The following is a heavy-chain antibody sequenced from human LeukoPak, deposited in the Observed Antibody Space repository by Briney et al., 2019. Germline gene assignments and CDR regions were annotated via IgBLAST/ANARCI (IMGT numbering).Heavy chain of an antibody. CDR2: IYYSGST. Sequence: SETLSLTSTVSGGSISSGDYYWSWIRQPPGKGLEWIGYIYYSGSTYYNPSLKSRVTISVDTSKNQFSLKLSSVTAADTAVYYCARERAEVVPAARPYYYYYYTDVWGKGTTVTVSS. CDR1: GGSISSGDYY. D-gene: IGHD2-2*02. V-gene: IGHV4-30-4*08. CDR3: ARERAEVVPAARPYYYYYYTDV. J-gene: IGHJ6*03.